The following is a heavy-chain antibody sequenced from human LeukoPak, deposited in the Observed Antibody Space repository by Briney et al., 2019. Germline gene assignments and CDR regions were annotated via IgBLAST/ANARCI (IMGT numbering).Heavy chain of an antibody. Sequence: PSETLSLTCTVSGGSIGSYYWSWIRQPPGKGLEWIGYIYYSGSTNYNPSLKSRVTISVDTSKNQFSLKLSSVTAADTAVYYCARAYVLRFLEWRSYAFDIWGQGTMVTVSS. CDR3: ARAYVLRFLEWRSYAFDI. J-gene: IGHJ3*02. CDR1: GGSIGSYY. D-gene: IGHD3-3*01. CDR2: IYYSGST. V-gene: IGHV4-59*01.